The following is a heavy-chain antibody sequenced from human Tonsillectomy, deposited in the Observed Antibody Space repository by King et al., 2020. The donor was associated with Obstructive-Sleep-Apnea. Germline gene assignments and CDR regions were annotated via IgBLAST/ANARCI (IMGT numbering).Heavy chain of an antibody. J-gene: IGHJ3*02. CDR2: TRYDAGNK. D-gene: IGHD6-13*01. Sequence: VQLVESGGGVVQPGGSLRLSCAASGFAFSSYGMHWVRQAPGKGLEWVAFTRYDAGNKNYADSVKGRFTISRDNSKNTLYLQMNSLRAEDTAVYYCAKERRDHLVSNDAFDIWGQGTTVTVSS. V-gene: IGHV3-30*02. CDR3: AKERRDHLVSNDAFDI. CDR1: GFAFSSYG.